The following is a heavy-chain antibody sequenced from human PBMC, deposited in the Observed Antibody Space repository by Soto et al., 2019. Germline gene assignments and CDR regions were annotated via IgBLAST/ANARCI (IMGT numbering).Heavy chain of an antibody. Sequence: GGSLRLSCAASGFTFDDYGMSWVRQAPGKGLEWVSGINWNGGSTGYADSVKGRFTISRDNAKNSLYLQMNSLRDEDTALYYCARDRDSIVAAGMYPLAGYYYYYGMDVWGQGTTVTVSS. D-gene: IGHD6-13*01. CDR1: GFTFDDYG. J-gene: IGHJ6*02. CDR2: INWNGGST. CDR3: ARDRDSIVAAGMYPLAGYYYYYGMDV. V-gene: IGHV3-20*04.